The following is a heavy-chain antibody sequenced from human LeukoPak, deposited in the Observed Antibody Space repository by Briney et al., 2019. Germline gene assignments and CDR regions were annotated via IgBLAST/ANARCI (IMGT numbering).Heavy chain of an antibody. CDR2: IIPIFGTA. V-gene: IGHV1-69*13. CDR3: ARKIVHHYYYGMDV. Sequence: GASVKVSCKASGGTFISYAISWVRQAPGQGLEWMGGIIPIFGTANYAQKIQGRVTITADESTSTAYMELSSLRSEDTAVYYCARKIVHHYYYGMDVWGQGTTVTVSS. CDR1: GGTFISYA. D-gene: IGHD2/OR15-2a*01. J-gene: IGHJ6*02.